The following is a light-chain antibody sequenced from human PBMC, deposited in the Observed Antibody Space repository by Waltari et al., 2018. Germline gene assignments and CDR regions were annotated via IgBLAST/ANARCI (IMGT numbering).Light chain of an antibody. J-gene: IGLJ3*02. Sequence: QSALTQPRSVAGSPGQSGPSPCTGIGSGVGDFIYVSCYQQHPGKAPKLVIYAVTQRPSRVPDRFSGSRSGNSASLTVSGLQGEDEADYYCCSYAGSWVFGGGTMLTVL. V-gene: IGLV2-11*01. CDR3: CSYAGSWV. CDR1: GSGVGDFIY. CDR2: AVT.